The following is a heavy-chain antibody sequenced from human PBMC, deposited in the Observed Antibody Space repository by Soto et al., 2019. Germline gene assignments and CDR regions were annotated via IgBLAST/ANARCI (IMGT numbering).Heavy chain of an antibody. V-gene: IGHV1-69*01. CDR3: ARSPSAASGSTRGWLDP. CDR1: GGTFTRYA. CDR2: TIPVFGTA. D-gene: IGHD3-10*01. J-gene: IGHJ5*02. Sequence: QVQLVQSGAEVKKPGSSVKVSCKASGGTFTRYAIIWVRQAPGQGLEWMGGTIPVFGTAIYAQRFQGRVTFRADESKSTVFLELNSLTSEDTAVYYCARSPSAASGSTRGWLDPWGQGTLVTVSS.